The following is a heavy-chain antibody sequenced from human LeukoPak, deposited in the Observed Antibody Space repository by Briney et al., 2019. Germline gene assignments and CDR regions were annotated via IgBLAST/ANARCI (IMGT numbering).Heavy chain of an antibody. J-gene: IGHJ4*02. D-gene: IGHD6-19*01. V-gene: IGHV6-1*01. CDR1: GDSVSSNNGA. Sequence: SRTLSVTCDISGDSVSSNNGAWNWIRQSPSRGLEWLGRIYYRSRWYNDYAASVQGRLTINPDTSKNQFSLQLKSVTPEDTAVYYCARDEGNTGWYTFDYWGQGTLVSVSS. CDR3: ARDEGNTGWYTFDY. CDR2: IYYRSRWYN.